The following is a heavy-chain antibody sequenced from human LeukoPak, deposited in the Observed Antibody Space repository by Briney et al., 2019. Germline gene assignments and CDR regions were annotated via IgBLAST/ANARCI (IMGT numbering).Heavy chain of an antibody. D-gene: IGHD3-22*01. CDR2: ISYDGSNK. J-gene: IGHJ4*02. CDR3: AKESGGYLDY. V-gene: IGHV3-30*18. Sequence: GRSLRLSCAASGFTFSSYGMHWVRQAPGKGLEWVAVISYDGSNKYYADSVRGRFTISRDNSKNTLYLQMNSLRAEDTAVYYCAKESGGYLDYWGQGTLVTVSS. CDR1: GFTFSSYG.